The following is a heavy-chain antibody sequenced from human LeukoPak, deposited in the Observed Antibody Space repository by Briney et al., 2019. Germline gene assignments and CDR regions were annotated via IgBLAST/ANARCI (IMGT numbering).Heavy chain of an antibody. Sequence: GGSLRLSCAASGFTFSSYRMNWARQAPGKGLEWVSSISSSSYIYYADSVKGRFTISRDNAKNSLYLQTNSLRAEDTAVYYCARLPVAGTDYWGQGTLVTVSS. CDR1: GFTFSSYR. J-gene: IGHJ4*02. CDR2: ISSSSYI. D-gene: IGHD6-19*01. V-gene: IGHV3-21*01. CDR3: ARLPVAGTDY.